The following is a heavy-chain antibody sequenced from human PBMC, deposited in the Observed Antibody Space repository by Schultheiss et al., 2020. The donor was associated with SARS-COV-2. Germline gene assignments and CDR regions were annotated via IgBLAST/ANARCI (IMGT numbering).Heavy chain of an antibody. CDR1: GFTFSSYS. D-gene: IGHD5-24*01. Sequence: GGSLRLSCAASGFTFSSYSMNWVRQAPGKGLEWVSSISSSSSTIYYADSVKGRFTISRDNAKNSLYLQMNSLRAEDTAVYYCATQRWGDRCWFDPWGQGTLVTVSS. J-gene: IGHJ5*02. CDR2: ISSSSSTI. CDR3: ATQRWGDRCWFDP. V-gene: IGHV3-48*01.